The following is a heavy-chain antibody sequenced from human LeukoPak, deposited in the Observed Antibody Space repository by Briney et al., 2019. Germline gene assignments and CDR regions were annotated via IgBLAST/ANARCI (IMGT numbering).Heavy chain of an antibody. J-gene: IGHJ1*01. CDR3: TSNPPGIARDGAEYFQH. CDR2: ISSSSSHI. D-gene: IGHD6-13*01. V-gene: IGHV3-21*01. CDR1: GFNFGDYA. Sequence: GGSLRLSCTASGFNFGDYAMSWVRQAPGKGLEWVSSISSSSSHIYYADSVKGRFTISRDNAKNSLYLQMNSLRAEDTAVYYCTSNPPGIARDGAEYFQHWGQGTLVTVSS.